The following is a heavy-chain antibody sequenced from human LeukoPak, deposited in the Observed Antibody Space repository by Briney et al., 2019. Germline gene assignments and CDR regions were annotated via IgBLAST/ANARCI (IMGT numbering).Heavy chain of an antibody. CDR1: GYTFTSYD. D-gene: IGHD1-26*01. Sequence: ASVKVSCKASGYTFTSYDINWVRRATGQGLEWMGWMNPNSGNTSYAQKFQGRVTMTRDTSTSTVYMELSSLRSEDTAVYYCARGGGELVPYYWGQGTLVTVSS. V-gene: IGHV1-8*01. CDR2: MNPNSGNT. J-gene: IGHJ4*02. CDR3: ARGGGELVPYY.